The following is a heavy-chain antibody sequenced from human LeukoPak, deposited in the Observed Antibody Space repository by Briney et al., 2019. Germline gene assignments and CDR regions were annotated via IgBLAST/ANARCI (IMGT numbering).Heavy chain of an antibody. CDR1: GFTFSSYE. CDR3: ARDPGPAAIR. V-gene: IGHV3-48*03. Sequence: AGGSLRLSCAASGFTFSSYEMNWVRQAPGKGLEWVSYISSSGSTIYYADSVKGRFTISRDNAKNSLYLQMNSLRAEDTAVYYCARDPGPAAIRWGQGTLVTVSS. J-gene: IGHJ4*02. D-gene: IGHD2-2*01. CDR2: ISSSGSTI.